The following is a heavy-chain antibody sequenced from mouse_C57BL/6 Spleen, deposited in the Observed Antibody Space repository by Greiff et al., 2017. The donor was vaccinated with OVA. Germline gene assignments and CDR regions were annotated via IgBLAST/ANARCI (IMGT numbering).Heavy chain of an antibody. J-gene: IGHJ2*01. Sequence: QVQLQQPGAELVMPGASVKLSCKASGYTFTSYWMHWVKQRPGQGLEWIGEIDPSDSYTNYNQKFKGKSTFTVDKSSSTAYMQLSSLTSEDSAVYYCARKGSYYYDGGDFDYWGQGTTLTVSS. V-gene: IGHV1-69*01. CDR1: GYTFTSYW. D-gene: IGHD2-4*01. CDR3: ARKGSYYYDGGDFDY. CDR2: IDPSDSYT.